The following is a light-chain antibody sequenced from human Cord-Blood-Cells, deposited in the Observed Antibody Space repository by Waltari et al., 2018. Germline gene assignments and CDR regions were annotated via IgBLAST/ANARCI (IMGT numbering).Light chain of an antibody. CDR3: SSYTSSSTE. V-gene: IGLV2-14*03. CDR2: DVS. J-gene: IGLJ3*02. CDR1: SSHVGGYNY. Sequence: QSAQKQPASVSGSPGQPINLPCPGTSSHVGGYNYVSWYQQHPGKAPKLMIYDVSNRPSGVSNRFSGSKSGNTASLTISGLQAEDEADYYCSSYTSSSTEFGGGTKLTVL.